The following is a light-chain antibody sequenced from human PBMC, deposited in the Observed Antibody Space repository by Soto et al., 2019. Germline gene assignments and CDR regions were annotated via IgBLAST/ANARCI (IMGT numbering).Light chain of an antibody. CDR3: QQYDDWPIT. CDR2: DGS. V-gene: IGKV3-15*01. CDR1: QSVSSN. Sequence: EIVLTQSPGSLSLSPRERATLSCRASQSVSSNHLAWYQHKPGQAPRLLIYDGSTRALGIPARFSGSESGTEFTLTISSLQSEDFAVYFCQQYDDWPITFGQGTRLEIK. J-gene: IGKJ5*01.